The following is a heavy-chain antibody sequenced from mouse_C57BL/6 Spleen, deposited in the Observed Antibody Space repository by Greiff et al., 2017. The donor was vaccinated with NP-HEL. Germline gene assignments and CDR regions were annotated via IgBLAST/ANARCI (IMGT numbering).Heavy chain of an antibody. CDR3: ARQGYGSSLYAMDY. V-gene: IGHV5-17*01. J-gene: IGHJ4*01. CDR1: GFTFSDYG. Sequence: EVMLVESGGGLVKPGGSLKLSCAASGFTFSDYGMHWVRQAPEKGLEWVAYISSGSSTISYADTVKGRFTISRDNAKNTLFLQMTSLRSEDTAMYYCARQGYGSSLYAMDYWGQGTSVTVSS. D-gene: IGHD1-1*01. CDR2: ISSGSSTI.